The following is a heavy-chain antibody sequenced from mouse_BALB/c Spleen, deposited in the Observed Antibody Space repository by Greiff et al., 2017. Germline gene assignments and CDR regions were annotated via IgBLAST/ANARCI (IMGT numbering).Heavy chain of an antibody. Sequence: VQLQQSGAELVRPGASVTLSCKASGYTFPDYEMHWVKQTPVHGLEWIGAIDPETGGTAYNQKFKGKATLTADKSSSTAYMELRSLTAEDSAVYYCTRTNWDYWGQGTTLTVSS. V-gene: IGHV1-15*01. CDR3: TRTNWDY. J-gene: IGHJ2*01. CDR2: IDPETGGT. CDR1: GYTFPDYE. D-gene: IGHD4-1*01.